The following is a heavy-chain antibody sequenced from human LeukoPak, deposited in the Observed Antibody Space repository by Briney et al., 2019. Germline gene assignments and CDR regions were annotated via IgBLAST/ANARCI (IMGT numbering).Heavy chain of an antibody. CDR3: ARGRIFGVAPAPYYYMDV. CDR2: IIPIFGTA. Sequence: SVKVSCKASGGTFSSYAISWVRQAPGQGPEWMGGIIPIFGTANYAQKFQGRVTITTDESTSTAYMELSSLRSEDTAVYYCARGRIFGVAPAPYYYMDVWGKGTTVTVSS. D-gene: IGHD3-3*01. J-gene: IGHJ6*03. V-gene: IGHV1-69*05. CDR1: GGTFSSYA.